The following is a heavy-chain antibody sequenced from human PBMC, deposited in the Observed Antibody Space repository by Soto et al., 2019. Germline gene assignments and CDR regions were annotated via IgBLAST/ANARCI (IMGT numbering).Heavy chain of an antibody. CDR3: ARDRQPGLGDNWNYYYGMDV. CDR2: IIPIFGTA. CDR1: GGTFSSYA. Sequence: ASVKVSCKASGGTFSSYAISWVRQAPGQGLEWMGGIIPIFGTANYAQKFQGRVTITADESTSTAYMELSSLRSEDTAVYYCARDRQPGLGDNWNYYYGMDVWGQGTTVTVSS. D-gene: IGHD1-1*01. V-gene: IGHV1-69*13. J-gene: IGHJ6*02.